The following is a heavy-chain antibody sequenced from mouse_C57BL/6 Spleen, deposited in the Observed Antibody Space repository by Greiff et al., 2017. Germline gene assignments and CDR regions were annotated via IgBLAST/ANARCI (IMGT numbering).Heavy chain of an antibody. J-gene: IGHJ3*01. V-gene: IGHV14-2*01. D-gene: IGHD1-1*01. Sequence: VQLQQSGAELVKPGASVKLSCTASGFNIKDYYMHWVKQRTEQGLEWIGRIDPEDGETKYAPQFQGKATITADTSSNTAYLQLSSLTSEDTAVYYCARSRYYGSSLFAYWGQGTLVTVSA. CDR2: IDPEDGET. CDR3: ARSRYYGSSLFAY. CDR1: GFNIKDYY.